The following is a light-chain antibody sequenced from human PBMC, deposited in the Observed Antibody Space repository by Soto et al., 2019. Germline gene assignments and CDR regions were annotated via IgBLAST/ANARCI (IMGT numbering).Light chain of an antibody. J-gene: IGLJ1*01. Sequence: QSVLTQPACVSGSPGQSITISCTGTSSDVGSYNLVSWYQQHPGKAPKVMIYEVSKRPSGVPNRFSGSKSGNTASLTISGLQAEDEADYYCCSHAGSSTYVFGTGTKVTVL. CDR3: CSHAGSSTYV. CDR2: EVS. CDR1: SSDVGSYNL. V-gene: IGLV2-23*02.